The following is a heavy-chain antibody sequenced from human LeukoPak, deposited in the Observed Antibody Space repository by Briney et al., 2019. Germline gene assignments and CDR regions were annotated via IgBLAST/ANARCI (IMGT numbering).Heavy chain of an antibody. CDR3: AREYDYVWGSYRFYFDY. Sequence: GGSLRLSCAASGFTFSSYNMNWVRQAPGKGLEWVSSISSSSSYIYYADSVKGRFTISRDNAKNSLYLQMNSLRAEDTAVYYCAREYDYVWGSYRFYFDYWGQGTLVTVSS. J-gene: IGHJ4*02. D-gene: IGHD3-16*02. CDR1: GFTFSSYN. CDR2: ISSSSSYI. V-gene: IGHV3-21*01.